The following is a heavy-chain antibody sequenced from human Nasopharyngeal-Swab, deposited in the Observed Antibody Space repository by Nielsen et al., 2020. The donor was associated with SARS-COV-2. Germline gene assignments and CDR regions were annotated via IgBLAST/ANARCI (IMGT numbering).Heavy chain of an antibody. CDR1: GFTFSTYW. V-gene: IGHV3-7*01. J-gene: IGHJ4*02. D-gene: IGHD4-11*01. Sequence: GGSLRLSCATSGFTFSTYWMTWVRQAPGKGLEWVANIKHDGSEKYYIDSVKGRFTISRDNAKSSLFLEMNSLRVEDTALYYCATDGYSFGYDRGYWGQGTLVIVSS. CDR3: ATDGYSFGYDRGY. CDR2: IKHDGSEK.